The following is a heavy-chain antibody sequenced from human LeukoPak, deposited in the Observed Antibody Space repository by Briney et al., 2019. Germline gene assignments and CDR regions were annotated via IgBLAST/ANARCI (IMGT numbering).Heavy chain of an antibody. Sequence: GGSLRLSCAASGFTFSSYEMNWVRQAPGKGLEWVSYISTSGSTMYYTDSVKGRFTISRDNAKNSLYLQMNSLRAEDTALYYCARESGSYFFDYWGQGTLVTVSS. D-gene: IGHD1-26*01. CDR3: ARESGSYFFDY. CDR1: GFTFSSYE. V-gene: IGHV3-48*03. J-gene: IGHJ4*02. CDR2: ISTSGSTM.